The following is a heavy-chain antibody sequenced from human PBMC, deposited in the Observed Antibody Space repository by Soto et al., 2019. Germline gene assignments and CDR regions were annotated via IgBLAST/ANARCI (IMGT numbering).Heavy chain of an antibody. J-gene: IGHJ4*02. CDR2: IRSFDYRT. V-gene: IGHV3-23*01. Sequence: PGGSLRLSCTASGFAFSQYGMSWVRQATGKGLEWVSSIRSFDYRTNYADSVKGRFTISRDNSKSTLSLQMNSLRAEDTAVYYCAKDVESGWYEAFDYWAREPWSPSPQ. CDR1: GFAFSQYG. CDR3: AKDVESGWYEAFDY. D-gene: IGHD6-19*01.